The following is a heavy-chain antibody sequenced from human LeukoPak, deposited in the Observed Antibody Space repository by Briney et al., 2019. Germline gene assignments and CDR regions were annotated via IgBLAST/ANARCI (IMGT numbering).Heavy chain of an antibody. D-gene: IGHD4-17*01. J-gene: IGHJ4*02. Sequence: PGGSLRLSCAASGFTFSDYYMSWIRQAPGKGLEWVSYISSSGSTVYYADSVKGRFTISRDNAKNSLYLQMNSLRAEDTAVYYCASGIDYGDYVYYWGQGTLVTVSS. CDR1: GFTFSDYY. CDR2: ISSSGSTV. V-gene: IGHV3-11*01. CDR3: ASGIDYGDYVYY.